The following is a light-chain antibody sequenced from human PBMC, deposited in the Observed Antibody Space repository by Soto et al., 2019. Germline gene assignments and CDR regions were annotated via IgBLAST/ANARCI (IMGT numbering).Light chain of an antibody. J-gene: IGLJ3*02. CDR1: SSDVGVYNY. V-gene: IGLV2-14*01. CDR3: SSYTTSSTLV. Sequence: QSALTQPASVSGSPGRSITISCTGTSSDVGVYNYVSWYQQHPGKAPKLMIYEVSNRPSGVSNRFSGSKSGNTASLTISGLQAEDEADYYCSSYTTSSTLVFGGGTKLTVL. CDR2: EVS.